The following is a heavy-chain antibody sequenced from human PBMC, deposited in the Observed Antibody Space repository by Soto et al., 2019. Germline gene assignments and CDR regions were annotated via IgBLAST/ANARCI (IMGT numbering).Heavy chain of an antibody. V-gene: IGHV6-1*02. D-gene: IGHD5-12*01. J-gene: IGHJ6*03. CDR3: ARGSWDDVSGHYYIDV. CDR1: GDSVSRDSAA. Sequence: QVPLQQSGPGLVKPSQSLSLTCAISGDSVSRDSAAWNWIRQTPSRGLEWLGRIYYRSKWLNTYEVSVNSRITISPDTSKNQSSLQLSSVTPEDTAVYYCARGSWDDVSGHYYIDVWDEGTTVTVSS. CDR2: IYYRSKWLN.